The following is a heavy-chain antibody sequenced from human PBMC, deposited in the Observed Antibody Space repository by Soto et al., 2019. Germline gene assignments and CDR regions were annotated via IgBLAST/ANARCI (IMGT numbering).Heavy chain of an antibody. CDR2: IYYSGTT. CDR3: ARGKHSGRYYDCFDP. D-gene: IGHD1-26*01. V-gene: IGHV4-59*01. J-gene: IGHJ5*02. Sequence: SDTLSLTCTGSGGSISTYYWSWIRQPPGKGLEWIGYIYYSGTTNYNPSLKSRVTISVDTSKNQFSLKLSSVTAADTAVYYCARGKHSGRYYDCFDPWGQGPLLTV. CDR1: GGSISTYY.